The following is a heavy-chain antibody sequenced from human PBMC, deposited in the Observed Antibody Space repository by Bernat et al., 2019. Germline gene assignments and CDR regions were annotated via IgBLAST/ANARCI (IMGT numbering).Heavy chain of an antibody. CDR2: ISAYNGNT. CDR3: ARVGTGEGPLYYFDY. V-gene: IGHV1-18*01. CDR1: GHTFTSYG. J-gene: IGHJ4*02. Sequence: QVQLVQSGAEVMKPGASVKVSCKASGHTFTSYGISWVRQAPGQGLEWMGWISAYNGNTNYAQKLQGRVTMTTDTSTSTAYMELRSLRSDDTAVYYCARVGTGEGPLYYFDYWGQGTLVTVSS. D-gene: IGHD1-1*01.